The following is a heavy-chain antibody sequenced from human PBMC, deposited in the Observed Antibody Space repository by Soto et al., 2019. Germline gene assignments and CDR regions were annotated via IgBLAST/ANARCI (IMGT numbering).Heavy chain of an antibody. CDR3: ATDNWNDERGFDY. D-gene: IGHD1-20*01. V-gene: IGHV1-8*01. CDR1: EYTFTSYD. CDR2: MNPNSGNT. Sequence: ASVKVSCKASEYTFTSYDINWVRQATGQGLEWMGWMNPNSGNTGYAQKFQGRVTMTKNTSINTAYMELSSLRSEDTAVYYCATDNWNDERGFDYWGQGTLVTVSS. J-gene: IGHJ4*02.